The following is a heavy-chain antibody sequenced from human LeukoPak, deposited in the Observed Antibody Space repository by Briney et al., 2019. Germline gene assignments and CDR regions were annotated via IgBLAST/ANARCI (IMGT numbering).Heavy chain of an antibody. CDR3: AKSDGFDY. V-gene: IGHV3-48*01. Sequence: GGSLRLSCAASGFTFSTYSMSWVRLAPGKGLEWVSYISSSSSTIYYADSVKGRFTISRDNAKNSLYLQMNSLRAEDTAMYYCAKSDGFDYWGQGTLVTVSS. CDR1: GFTFSTYS. J-gene: IGHJ4*02. D-gene: IGHD5-24*01. CDR2: ISSSSSTI.